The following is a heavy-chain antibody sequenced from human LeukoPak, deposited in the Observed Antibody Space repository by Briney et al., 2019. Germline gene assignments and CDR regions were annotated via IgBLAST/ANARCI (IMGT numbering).Heavy chain of an antibody. CDR1: GLIFRNYA. V-gene: IGHV3-23*01. Sequence: GGSLRLSCTASGLIFRNYAMTWVRQAPRKGLEWVSTISGDGTETFSVKGRFTISRDNSKNTHYLQMSSLRAEDTGIYYCVKGGHYSFFDYWGQGTLVTVSS. D-gene: IGHD4-11*01. CDR3: VKGGHYSFFDY. CDR2: ISGDGTET. J-gene: IGHJ4*02.